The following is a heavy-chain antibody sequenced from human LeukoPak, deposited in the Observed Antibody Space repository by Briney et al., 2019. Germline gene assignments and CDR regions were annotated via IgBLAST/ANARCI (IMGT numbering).Heavy chain of an antibody. D-gene: IGHD3-3*01. CDR3: AKGIGGSHYYYGMDV. V-gene: IGHV3-30*18. CDR1: GFTFSSYG. Sequence: GRSLRLSCAASGFTFSSYGMHWVRQAPGKGLERVAVISYDRSNKYYADSVKGRFTISRDNSKNTLYLQMNSLRAEDTAVYYCAKGIGGSHYYYGMDVWGQGTTVTVSS. CDR2: ISYDRSNK. J-gene: IGHJ6*02.